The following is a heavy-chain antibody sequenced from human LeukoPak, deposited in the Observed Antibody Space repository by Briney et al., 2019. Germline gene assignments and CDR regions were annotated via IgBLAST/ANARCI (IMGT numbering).Heavy chain of an antibody. J-gene: IGHJ4*02. D-gene: IGHD3-3*01. CDR2: IYYSGST. CDR3: ARGPFDFWSGNHPNGALDY. Sequence: SETLSLTCTVSGGSISSYYWSWIRQPPGKGLEWIGYIYYSGSTNYNPSLKSRVTISVDTSKNQFSLKLSSVTAADTAVYYCARGPFDFWSGNHPNGALDYWGQGTLVTVSS. CDR1: GGSISSYY. V-gene: IGHV4-59*01.